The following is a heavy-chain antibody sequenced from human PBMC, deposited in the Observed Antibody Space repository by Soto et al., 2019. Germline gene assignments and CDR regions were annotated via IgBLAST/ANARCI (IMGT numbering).Heavy chain of an antibody. CDR3: AKDSGCNPGWLIDY. CDR2: ITSDDNT. CDR1: GFTFSNDA. Sequence: EVQLLESGGGLVQPGGSLRLSCAASGFTFSNDAMNWVRQAPGKGLEWVSTITSDDNTYYADSVKGRFTISRDNSKNALYLQMNSLRADDTAVYYCAKDSGCNPGWLIDYWGQGTLVTVSS. V-gene: IGHV3-23*01. J-gene: IGHJ4*02. D-gene: IGHD3-22*01.